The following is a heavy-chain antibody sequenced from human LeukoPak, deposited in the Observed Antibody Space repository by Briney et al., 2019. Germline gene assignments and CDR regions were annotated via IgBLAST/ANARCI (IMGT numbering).Heavy chain of an antibody. D-gene: IGHD6-19*01. CDR3: ARLSRAVLTYGMDV. CDR2: IYPGDSDT. J-gene: IGHJ6*04. CDR1: GCIFTSYW. Sequence: GESLKISCKGSGCIFTSYWIAWVRQMPGKGLEWMGIIYPGDSDTRYSPSFQGQVTISADKSISTAYLQWSSLKASDTATYYCARLSRAVLTYGMDVWGKGTTVTVSS. V-gene: IGHV5-51*01.